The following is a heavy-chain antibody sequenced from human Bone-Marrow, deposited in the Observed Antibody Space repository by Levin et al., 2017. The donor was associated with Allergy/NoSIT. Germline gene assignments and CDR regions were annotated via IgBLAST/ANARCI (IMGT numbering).Heavy chain of an antibody. CDR2: IWYDGSNK. CDR3: ARDQRLDRYYDFWSGYFEVDWYFDL. D-gene: IGHD3-3*01. J-gene: IGHJ2*01. V-gene: IGHV3-33*01. CDR1: GFTFSSYG. Sequence: GESLKISCAASGFTFSSYGMHWVRQAPGKGLEWVAVIWYDGSNKYYADSVKGRFTISRDNSKNTLYLQMNSLRAEDTAVYYCARDQRLDRYYDFWSGYFEVDWYFDLWGRGTLVTVSS.